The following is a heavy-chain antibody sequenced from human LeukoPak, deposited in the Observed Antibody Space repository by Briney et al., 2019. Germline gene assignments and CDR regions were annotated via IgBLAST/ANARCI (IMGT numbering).Heavy chain of an antibody. CDR2: IYYTGST. CDR3: ARVRPGTYYYGSGSYYVDY. Sequence: SETLSLTCTVSGGSISTYYWSWIRQPPGKGLEWIGYIYYTGSTNYNPSLKSRVTISVDTSKNQFSLKLSSVTAADTAVYYCARVRPGTYYYGSGSYYVDYWGQGTLVTVSS. J-gene: IGHJ4*02. CDR1: GGSISTYY. D-gene: IGHD3-10*01. V-gene: IGHV4-59*01.